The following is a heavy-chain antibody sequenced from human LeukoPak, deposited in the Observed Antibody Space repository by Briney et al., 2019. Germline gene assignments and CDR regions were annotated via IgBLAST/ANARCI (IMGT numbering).Heavy chain of an antibody. CDR2: MYPVDSYA. CDR1: GYSFPSYW. Sequence: GESLNISCKGSGYSFPSYWIGLGRQMPGKGVEGMGIMYPVDSYATQSPSVQGQVSISADKSITTPYLRLSSLKASDTAMYYCARQWRHKGITMIRGVRPYYYMDVWGKGTTVTISS. D-gene: IGHD3-10*01. J-gene: IGHJ6*03. V-gene: IGHV5-51*01. CDR3: ARQWRHKGITMIRGVRPYYYMDV.